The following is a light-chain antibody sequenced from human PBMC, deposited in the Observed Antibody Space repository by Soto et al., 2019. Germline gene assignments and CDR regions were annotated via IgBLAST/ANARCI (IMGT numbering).Light chain of an antibody. CDR1: QSVSSNY. CDR2: RAS. Sequence: IVFTQSPGTLAFAPWERSTLSFMAIQSVSSNYVAWYQQKPGQTPKVLIYRASSRATGIPDRFSGSGSGTDFTLTISRLEPEDFAMYYCQQRSNWPPITFGQGTRLEIK. J-gene: IGKJ5*01. V-gene: IGKV3D-20*02. CDR3: QQRSNWPPIT.